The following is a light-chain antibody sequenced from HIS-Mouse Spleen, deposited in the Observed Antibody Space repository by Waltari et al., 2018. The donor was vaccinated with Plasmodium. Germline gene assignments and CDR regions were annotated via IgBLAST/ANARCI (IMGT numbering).Light chain of an antibody. V-gene: IGKV1-39*01. CDR3: QQSYSTWT. CDR2: AAS. Sequence: DIQMTQSPSSLSASVGDRVTITCRASQSISNYLNWYQQKPGKAPKFLIYAASTLQSGVPSRFSGSGSGTDFTLTISSLQPEDFATYYCQQSYSTWTFGQGTKVEFK. J-gene: IGKJ1*01. CDR1: QSISNY.